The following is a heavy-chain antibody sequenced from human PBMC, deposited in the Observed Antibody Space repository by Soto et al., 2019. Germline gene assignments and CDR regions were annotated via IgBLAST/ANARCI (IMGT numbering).Heavy chain of an antibody. CDR2: IYSGGST. CDR1: GFTVSSNY. J-gene: IGHJ6*02. Sequence: GGSLRLSCSASGFTVSSNYMSWVRQAPGKGLEWVSVIYSGGSTYYADSVKGRFTISRDNSKNTLYLQMNSLRAEDTAVYYCASNYYYYGMDVWGQGTTVTVSS. V-gene: IGHV3-53*01. CDR3: ASNYYYYGMDV.